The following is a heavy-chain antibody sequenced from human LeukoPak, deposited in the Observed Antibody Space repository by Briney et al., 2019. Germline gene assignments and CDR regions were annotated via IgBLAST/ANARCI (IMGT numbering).Heavy chain of an antibody. CDR2: ISSIRSYI. CDR3: ARDPRTVRI. Sequence: GGSLRLSCAGSGFTFSDYSMNWVRQAPGKGLEWVSSISSIRSYIYYGDSVKGRFTISRDNAKNLLYLQMDSLRVEDTAIYYCARDPRTVRIWGQGTLVTVSS. V-gene: IGHV3-21*01. CDR1: GFTFSDYS. D-gene: IGHD1-1*01. J-gene: IGHJ4*02.